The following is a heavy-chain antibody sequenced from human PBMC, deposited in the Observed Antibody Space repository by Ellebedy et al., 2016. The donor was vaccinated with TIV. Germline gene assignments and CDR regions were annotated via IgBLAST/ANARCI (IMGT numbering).Heavy chain of an antibody. CDR1: GYTFTSYN. Sequence: ASVKVSCKASGYTFTSYNINWVRQATGQGLEWMGWMNPNSGNTGYAEKFQGRVTMTRNTSIRTAYMELGSLRSEDTAVYYCARGTIGEKDNYWGQGTLVTVSS. CDR2: MNPNSGNT. D-gene: IGHD2-15*01. J-gene: IGHJ4*02. V-gene: IGHV1-8*01. CDR3: ARGTIGEKDNY.